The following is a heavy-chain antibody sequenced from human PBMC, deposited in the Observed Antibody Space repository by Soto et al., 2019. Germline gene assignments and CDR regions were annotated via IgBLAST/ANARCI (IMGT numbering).Heavy chain of an antibody. J-gene: IGHJ6*02. Sequence: EVQLLESGGGLVQPGGSLRLSCAASGFTFSSYAMSWVRQSPGNGLEWVSASSGTGGSTYYANSVTGRFTVSRDNSKDTLYLQRHGLRADDTAVYYCAKVRPSLGVTGRGAMDVWGQGTTVTVSS. CDR1: GFTFSSYA. V-gene: IGHV3-23*01. D-gene: IGHD3-16*01. CDR3: AKVRPSLGVTGRGAMDV. CDR2: SSGTGGST.